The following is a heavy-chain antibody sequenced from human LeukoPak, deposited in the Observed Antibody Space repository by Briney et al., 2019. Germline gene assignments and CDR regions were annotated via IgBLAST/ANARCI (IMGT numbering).Heavy chain of an antibody. D-gene: IGHD1-26*01. J-gene: IGHJ5*02. CDR3: AREREGALSPIFTSGSYWFDP. V-gene: IGHV3-21*01. Sequence: PGGFLRPSCAASGFTLSSYSMNWVRPAPGKGLERVSSIISISSYIYYADSVKGRFTISRDNAKNSLYLQMNSLRAEDTAVYYCAREREGALSPIFTSGSYWFDPWGQGTLVTVSS. CDR1: GFTLSSYS. CDR2: IISISSYI.